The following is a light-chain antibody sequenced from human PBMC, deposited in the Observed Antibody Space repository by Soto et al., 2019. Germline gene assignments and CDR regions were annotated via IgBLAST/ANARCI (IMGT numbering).Light chain of an antibody. V-gene: IGLV2-23*02. CDR2: EVS. J-gene: IGLJ3*02. Sequence: QSALTQPASVSGSPGQSITISCTGTSSDVGSYNLVSWYQQHPGKAPKLIIFEVSRRPSGGSNHFSGSKSGNTASLTISGLQAEDEDDYSCCSYAGSSTWVFGGGTKLTVL. CDR1: SSDVGSYNL. CDR3: CSYAGSSTWV.